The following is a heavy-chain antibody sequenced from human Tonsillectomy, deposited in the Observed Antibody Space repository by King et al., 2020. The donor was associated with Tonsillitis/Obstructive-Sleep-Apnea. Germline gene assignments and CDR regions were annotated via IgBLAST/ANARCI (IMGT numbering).Heavy chain of an antibody. D-gene: IGHD5-18*01. J-gene: IGHJ4*02. CDR3: ARPDTGIVTFDY. Sequence: QLQESGPGLVKPSETLSLTCTVSGGSISSSSYYWGWIRQPPGKGLEWIGNIYYSGNTYYNASLKSRVTISVDTSKNQFSLKLSSVTAADTAVYYCARPDTGIVTFDYWGQGTLVTVSS. CDR2: IYYSGNT. CDR1: GGSISSSSYY. V-gene: IGHV4-39*01.